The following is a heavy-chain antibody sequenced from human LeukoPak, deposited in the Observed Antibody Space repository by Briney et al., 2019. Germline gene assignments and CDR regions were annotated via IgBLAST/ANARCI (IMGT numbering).Heavy chain of an antibody. CDR3: ARGPTGGVVVPAAKGYFDY. J-gene: IGHJ4*02. D-gene: IGHD2-2*01. V-gene: IGHV1-69*05. CDR2: IIPIFGTA. CDR1: GGTFSSYA. Sequence: GASVKVSCKASGGTFSSYAISWVRQAPGQGLEWMGGIIPIFGTANYAQKFQGRVTITTDESTSTAYMELSSLRSEDTAVYYCARGPTGGVVVPAAKGYFDYWGQGTLVTVSS.